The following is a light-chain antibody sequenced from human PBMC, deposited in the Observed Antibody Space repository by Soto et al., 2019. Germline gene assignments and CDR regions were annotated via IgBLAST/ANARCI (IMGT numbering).Light chain of an antibody. Sequence: EIVLTQSPATLSLSPGERATLSCRASQSVSSYLAWYQQKPGQAPRLLIYDASNRATGIPARFSGSGSATDFTLTTSSLEPEDFAVYYCQQRSNWPPGYTFGQGTKLEIK. CDR1: QSVSSY. J-gene: IGKJ2*01. CDR3: QQRSNWPPGYT. V-gene: IGKV3-11*01. CDR2: DAS.